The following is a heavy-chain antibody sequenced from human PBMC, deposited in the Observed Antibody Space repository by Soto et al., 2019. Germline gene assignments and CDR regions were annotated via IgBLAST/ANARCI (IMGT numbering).Heavy chain of an antibody. Sequence: SETLSLTCTVSGGSISRHYWSWIRQPPGKGLEWIGNIFNSGSTSYNPSLKSRVTISVDRSRTQFSLQLSSVTAADTAVYYCARDKITGLFDYWGQGTLVTVSS. CDR2: IFNSGST. J-gene: IGHJ4*02. CDR1: GGSISRHY. D-gene: IGHD2-8*02. V-gene: IGHV4-59*11. CDR3: ARDKITGLFDY.